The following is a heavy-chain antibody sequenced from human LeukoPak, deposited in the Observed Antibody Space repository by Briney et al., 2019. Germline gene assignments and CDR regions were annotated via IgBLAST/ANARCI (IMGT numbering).Heavy chain of an antibody. CDR3: ARARPFGGYFDL. Sequence: GGSLRLSCAASGFTVSSNYMSWVRQAPGKGLEWVSVIYSDGTTFYSDSVKGRFTISRDNSKNTLFLQMNSLRAEDTAVYYRARARPFGGYFDLWGQGTLVTVSS. D-gene: IGHD4-23*01. CDR1: GFTVSSNY. J-gene: IGHJ4*02. V-gene: IGHV3-53*01. CDR2: IYSDGTT.